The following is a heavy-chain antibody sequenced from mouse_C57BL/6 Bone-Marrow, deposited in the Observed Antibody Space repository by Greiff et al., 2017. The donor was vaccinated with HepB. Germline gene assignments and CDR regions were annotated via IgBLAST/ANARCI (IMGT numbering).Heavy chain of an antibody. V-gene: IGHV1-42*01. CDR1: GYSFTGYY. CDR2: INPSTGGT. J-gene: IGHJ4*01. Sequence: EVQLQQSGPELVKPGASVKISCKASGYSFTGYYMNWVKQSPEKSLEWIGEINPSTGGTTYNQKFKAKATLTVDTSASTAYMQLKSLTSEDSAVYYCASPIYYDGSSPYYDAMDYWGQGTSVTVSS. D-gene: IGHD1-1*01. CDR3: ASPIYYDGSSPYYDAMDY.